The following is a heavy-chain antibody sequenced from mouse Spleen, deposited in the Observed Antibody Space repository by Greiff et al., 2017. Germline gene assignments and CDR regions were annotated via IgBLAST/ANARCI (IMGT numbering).Heavy chain of an antibody. Sequence: QVQLKQPGAELVRPGTSVKLSCKASGYTFTSYWMHWVKQRPGQGLEWIGVIDPSDSYTNYNQKFKGKATLTVDTSSSTAYMQLSSLTSEDSAVYYCARLGTTVVATWDYYAMDYWGQGTSVTVSS. CDR2: IDPSDSYT. V-gene: IGHV1-59*01. CDR3: ARLGTTVVATWDYYAMDY. J-gene: IGHJ4*01. D-gene: IGHD1-1*01. CDR1: GYTFTSYW.